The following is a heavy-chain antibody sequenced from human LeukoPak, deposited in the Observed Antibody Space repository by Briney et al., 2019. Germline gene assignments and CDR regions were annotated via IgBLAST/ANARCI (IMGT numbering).Heavy chain of an antibody. CDR3: ARAGYSGTYGAFDI. V-gene: IGHV4-4*07. J-gene: IGHJ3*02. CDR1: GGSISSYY. Sequence: SETLSLTCTVSGGSISSYYWSWIRQPAGKGLEWIGRIYTSGSTNYNPSLKSRVTMSVDTSKNQFSLKLSSVTAADTAVYYCARAGYSGTYGAFDIWGQGTMVTVSS. CDR2: IYTSGST. D-gene: IGHD1-26*01.